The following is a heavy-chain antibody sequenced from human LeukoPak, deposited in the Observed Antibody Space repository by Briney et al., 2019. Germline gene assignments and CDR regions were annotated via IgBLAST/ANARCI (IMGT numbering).Heavy chain of an antibody. J-gene: IGHJ3*02. V-gene: IGHV3-53*01. Sequence: GGSLRLSCAASGFIFRNYAMSWVRQAPGKGLEWVSVIYSGGSTYYADSVKGRFTISRDNSKNTLYLQMNSLRAEDTAVYYCASAGYCGGDCYLQDAFDIWGQGTMVTVSS. CDR2: IYSGGST. CDR3: ASAGYCGGDCYLQDAFDI. CDR1: GFIFRNYA. D-gene: IGHD2-21*02.